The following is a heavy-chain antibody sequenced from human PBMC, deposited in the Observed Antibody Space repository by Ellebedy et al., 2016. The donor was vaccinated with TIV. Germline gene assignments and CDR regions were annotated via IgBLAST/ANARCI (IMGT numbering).Heavy chain of an antibody. V-gene: IGHV3-30-3*01. CDR1: GFTFSRYA. CDR2: ISYDGSNY. Sequence: GGSLKISCAASGFTFSRYAMHWVRQAPGKGLEWVAVISYDGSNYYYADSVKGRFTISRHKSKDTLYLQMNSLRADDTAVYYCARVKAYSAFDIWGQGTRVTVSS. J-gene: IGHJ3*02. D-gene: IGHD2-15*01. CDR3: ARVKAYSAFDI.